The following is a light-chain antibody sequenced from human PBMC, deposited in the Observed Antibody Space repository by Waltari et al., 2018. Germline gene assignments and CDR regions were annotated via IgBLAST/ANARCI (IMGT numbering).Light chain of an antibody. J-gene: IGLJ1*01. CDR2: DVN. CDR3: SSFTSSSTYV. V-gene: IGLV2-14*01. CDR1: SGDVGAYNY. Sequence: QSALTQPASVSGSPGQSIAISCTGASGDVGAYNYVSSSQQHPGKAPKLMIYDVNKRPSGVSDRFSGSKSGNTASLTISGLQAEDEADYYCSSFTSSSTYVFGTGTKVTVL.